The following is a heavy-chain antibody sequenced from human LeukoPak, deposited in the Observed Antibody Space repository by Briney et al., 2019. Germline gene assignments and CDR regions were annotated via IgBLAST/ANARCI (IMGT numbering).Heavy chain of an antibody. CDR1: GGSFSGYY. CDR2: INHSGST. J-gene: IGHJ1*01. Sequence: PSETLSLTCAVYGGSFSGYYWSWIRQPPGKGLEWIGEINHSGSTNYNPSLKSRVTISVDTSKNQFSLKLSSVTAADTAVYYCARVPRIAVAGTGYFQHWGQGTLVTVSS. D-gene: IGHD6-19*01. CDR3: ARVPRIAVAGTGYFQH. V-gene: IGHV4-34*01.